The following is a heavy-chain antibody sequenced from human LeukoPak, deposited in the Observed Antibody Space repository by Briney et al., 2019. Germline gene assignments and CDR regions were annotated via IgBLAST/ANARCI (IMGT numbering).Heavy chain of an antibody. V-gene: IGHV3-49*03. CDR1: GFTFGDYA. Sequence: GGSLRLSCTASGFTFGDYAMSWIRQAPGKGLELVGFIRSKAYGETADYAASVKGRFTISRDDSKAIAYLQMNSLKTEDTAVYHCTRDRGAYNLYDYWGQGTLVTVSS. CDR2: IRSKAYGETA. J-gene: IGHJ4*02. D-gene: IGHD1-1*01. CDR3: TRDRGAYNLYDY.